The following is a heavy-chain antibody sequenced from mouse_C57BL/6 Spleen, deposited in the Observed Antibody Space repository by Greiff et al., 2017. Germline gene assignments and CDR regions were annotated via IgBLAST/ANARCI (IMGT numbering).Heavy chain of an antibody. CDR3: ARDYGSSPYWYFDV. D-gene: IGHD1-1*01. CDR1: GYTFTSYW. J-gene: IGHJ1*03. V-gene: IGHV1-59*01. CDR2: IDPSDSYT. Sequence: VQLQQPGAELVRPGTSVKLSCTASGYTFTSYWMHWVKQRPGQGLEWIGVIDPSDSYTNYNQKFKGKATLTVDTASSTAYMQLSSLTSEDSAVYYCARDYGSSPYWYFDVWGTGTTVTVSS.